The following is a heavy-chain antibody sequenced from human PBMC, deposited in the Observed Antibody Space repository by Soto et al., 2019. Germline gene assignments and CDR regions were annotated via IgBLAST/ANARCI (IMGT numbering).Heavy chain of an antibody. CDR1: GFTFSSYA. J-gene: IGHJ3*02. Sequence: GGSLRLSCAASGFTFSSYAMSWVRQAPGKGLEWVSAISGSGGSTYYADSVKGRFTISRENSKKTLYLQMNSLRAEDTAVYYCANYCSSTSCYKLAFDIWGQGTMVTVSS. V-gene: IGHV3-23*01. CDR3: ANYCSSTSCYKLAFDI. CDR2: ISGSGGST. D-gene: IGHD2-2*02.